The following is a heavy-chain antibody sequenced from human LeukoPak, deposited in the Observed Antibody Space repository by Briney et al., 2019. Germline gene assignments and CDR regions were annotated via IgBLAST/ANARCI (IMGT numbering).Heavy chain of an antibody. CDR2: ISSSGTTI. V-gene: IGHV3-11*01. D-gene: IGHD5-12*01. Sequence: GGSLRLSCAASGFTFSDYYMSWIRHAPGKGLEWVSYISSSGTTIYYADTVKGRFTISRDNAKNSLYLQMNSLRAEDTAVYYCARDDSYERWFDPWGQGTLVTVSS. CDR1: GFTFSDYY. J-gene: IGHJ5*02. CDR3: ARDDSYERWFDP.